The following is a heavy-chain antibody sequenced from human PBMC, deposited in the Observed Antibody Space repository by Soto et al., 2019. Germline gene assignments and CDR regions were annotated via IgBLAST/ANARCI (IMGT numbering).Heavy chain of an antibody. V-gene: IGHV3-23*01. CDR3: AKDQAGYCSGGSCYGGIRWFDP. D-gene: IGHD2-15*01. CDR1: GFTFSSYA. CDR2: ISGSGGST. J-gene: IGHJ5*02. Sequence: GGSLRLSCAASGFTFSSYAMSWVRQAPGKGLEWVSAISGSGGSTYYADSVKGRFTISRDNSKNTLYLQMNSLRAEDTAVYYCAKDQAGYCSGGSCYGGIRWFDPWGQGTLVTVSS.